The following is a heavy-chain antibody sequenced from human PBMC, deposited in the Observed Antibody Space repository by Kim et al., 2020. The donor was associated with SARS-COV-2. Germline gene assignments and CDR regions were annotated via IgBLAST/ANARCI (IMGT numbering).Heavy chain of an antibody. CDR2: ISSSSSYT. V-gene: IGHV3-11*06. Sequence: GGSLRLSCAASGFTFSDYYMSWIRQAPGKGLEWVSYISSSSSYTNYADSVKGRFTISRDNAKNSLYLQMNSLRAEDTAVYYCARDLYGSSVAFDIWGQGTMVTVSS. CDR1: GFTFSDYY. D-gene: IGHD3-22*01. CDR3: ARDLYGSSVAFDI. J-gene: IGHJ3*02.